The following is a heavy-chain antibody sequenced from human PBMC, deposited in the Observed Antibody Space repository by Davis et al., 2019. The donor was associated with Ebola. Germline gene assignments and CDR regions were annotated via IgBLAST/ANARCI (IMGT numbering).Heavy chain of an antibody. CDR3: ARRRIVRGVVFHDFYDYGMDV. J-gene: IGHJ6*04. CDR2: IYYSGST. Sequence: PSETLSLTCTVSGGSISSYYWSWIRQPPGKGLEWIGYIYYSGSTNYNPSLKSRVTISVDTSKSQLSLRLTSVTVADTAVYYCARRRIVRGVVFHDFYDYGMDVWGRGTTVSVSS. D-gene: IGHD3-10*02. V-gene: IGHV4-59*08. CDR1: GGSISSYY.